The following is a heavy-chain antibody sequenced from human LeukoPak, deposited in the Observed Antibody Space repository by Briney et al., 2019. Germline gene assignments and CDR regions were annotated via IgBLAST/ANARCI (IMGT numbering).Heavy chain of an antibody. CDR3: ATEAPRSYYFDY. CDR2: VYATGGVA. CDR1: GHTFTNYH. J-gene: IGHJ4*02. Sequence: VASVKVSCKASGHTFTNYHIHWVRQAPGQRGEWMGAVYATGGVAINTQTFPVRVTVTRDTSTGTVYMELSSLRFEDTAIYYCATEAPRSYYFDYWGQGIQVTVSS. V-gene: IGHV1-46*01.